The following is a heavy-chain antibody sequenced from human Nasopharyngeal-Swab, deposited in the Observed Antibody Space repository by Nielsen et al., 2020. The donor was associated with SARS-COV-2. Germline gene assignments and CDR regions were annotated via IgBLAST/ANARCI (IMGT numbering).Heavy chain of an antibody. V-gene: IGHV3-48*03. CDR1: GFTFVKYE. J-gene: IGHJ5*02. CDR3: ARASRGWS. CDR2: ISTSGTTI. Sequence: GESLKISCAASGFTFVKYEMNWVRQAPGKGLEWVAYISTSGTTIHYADSVRGRFTVSRDDAKKSLHLQMNSLRVDDTAVYYCARASRGWSWGQGTPVTVSS. D-gene: IGHD6-19*01.